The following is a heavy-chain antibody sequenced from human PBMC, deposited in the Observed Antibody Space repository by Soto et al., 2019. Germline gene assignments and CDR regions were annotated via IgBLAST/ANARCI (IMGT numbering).Heavy chain of an antibody. CDR1: GGSISSSNYY. CDR2: IYYSGNT. V-gene: IGHV4-39*01. D-gene: IGHD2-21*02. J-gene: IGHJ1*01. Sequence: QLQLQESGPGLVKPSETLSLTCTVSGGSISSSNYYWGWIRQPPGKGLEWIGSIYYSGNTYYNPSLKSRVTVSVDTSKNQFSLKLLSVTASDTAVYYCARHPTMTSINFQRWGQGTLITVSS. CDR3: ARHPTMTSINFQR.